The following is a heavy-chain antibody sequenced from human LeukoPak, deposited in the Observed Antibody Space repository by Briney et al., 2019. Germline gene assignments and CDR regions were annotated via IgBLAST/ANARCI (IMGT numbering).Heavy chain of an antibody. CDR2: IYYSGST. Sequence: SETLSLTCTVSGGSISGYYWSWIRQPPGKGLEWIGYIYYSGSTSYNPPLKSRVTISVDTSKNQFSLKLSSVTAADTAVYYCARVVPAASYNWFDPWGQGTLVTVSS. CDR3: ARVVPAASYNWFDP. D-gene: IGHD2-2*01. CDR1: GGSISGYY. V-gene: IGHV4-59*08. J-gene: IGHJ5*02.